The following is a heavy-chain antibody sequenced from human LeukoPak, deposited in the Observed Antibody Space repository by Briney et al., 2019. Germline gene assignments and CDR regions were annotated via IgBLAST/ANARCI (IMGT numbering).Heavy chain of an antibody. CDR3: ARDTKRRSAFDI. CDR1: GFTFSSYA. CDR2: ISYDGSNK. J-gene: IGHJ3*02. D-gene: IGHD1-1*01. Sequence: GGSLRLSCAASGFTFSSYAMHWVRQAPGKGLEWVAVISYDGSNKYYADSVKGRFTISRDNSKNTLYLQMNSLGAEDTAVYYCARDTKRRSAFDIWGQGTMVTVSS. V-gene: IGHV3-30-3*01.